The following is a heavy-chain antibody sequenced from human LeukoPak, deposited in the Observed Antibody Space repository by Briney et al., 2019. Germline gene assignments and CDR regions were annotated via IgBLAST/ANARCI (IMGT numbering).Heavy chain of an antibody. CDR3: SRLAPYPGVWASDY. D-gene: IGHD6-13*01. J-gene: IGHJ4*02. Sequence: SETLSLTCTVSGGSIGSYHWSWIRQPPGKGLEWIGFVHDGGRTNSNPSLKSRVTISVDKSKNQFSLKLSSVTAADTAVYYCSRLAPYPGVWASDYWGQGTLITVSS. CDR2: VHDGGRT. V-gene: IGHV4-59*08. CDR1: GGSIGSYH.